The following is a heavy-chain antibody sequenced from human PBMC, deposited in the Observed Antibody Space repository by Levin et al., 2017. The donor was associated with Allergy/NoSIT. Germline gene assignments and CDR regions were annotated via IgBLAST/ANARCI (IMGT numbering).Heavy chain of an antibody. V-gene: IGHV3-23*01. CDR2: ISGSGANT. Sequence: GGSLRLSCAASGFTFSSYAMSWVRQAPGKGLEWVSVISGSGANTHYADSVKGRFTISRDNSKNTLYLQMNSLRAEDTAVYYCAKEGVGEPRWNYYGMDVWGQGTTVTVSS. CDR1: GFTFSSYA. CDR3: AKEGVGEPRWNYYGMDV. J-gene: IGHJ6*02. D-gene: IGHD1-26*01.